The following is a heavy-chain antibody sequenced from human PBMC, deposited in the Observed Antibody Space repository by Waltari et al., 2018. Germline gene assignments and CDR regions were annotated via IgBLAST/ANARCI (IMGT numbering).Heavy chain of an antibody. V-gene: IGHV3-7*01. Sequence: EVQLVESGGGLVQPGGSLRLSCAASGFTFSSYWIRCVRTAQGKGLEGVANIKQDGSEKYYVDSVKGRFTISRDNAKNSLYLQMNSLRAEDTAVYYCARATYGDYEDYFDYWGQGTLVTVSS. CDR3: ARATYGDYEDYFDY. D-gene: IGHD4-17*01. CDR1: GFTFSSYW. CDR2: IKQDGSEK. J-gene: IGHJ4*02.